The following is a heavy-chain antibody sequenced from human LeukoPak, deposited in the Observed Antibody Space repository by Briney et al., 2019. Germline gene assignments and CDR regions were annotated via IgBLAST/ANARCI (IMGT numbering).Heavy chain of an antibody. J-gene: IGHJ4*02. Sequence: SETLSLTCAVYGGSFSGYYWSWIRQPPGKGLEWIGEINHSGSTNYNPSLKSRVTISVDTSKNQFSLKLSSVTAADTAVYYCARHLCSSTSCYLAFDYWGQGTLVTVSS. D-gene: IGHD2-2*01. V-gene: IGHV4-34*01. CDR2: INHSGST. CDR3: ARHLCSSTSCYLAFDY. CDR1: GGSFSGYY.